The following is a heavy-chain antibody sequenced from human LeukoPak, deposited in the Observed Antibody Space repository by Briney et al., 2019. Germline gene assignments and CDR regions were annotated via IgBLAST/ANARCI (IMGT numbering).Heavy chain of an antibody. CDR1: GFTISSYW. J-gene: IGHJ6*03. D-gene: IGHD4-17*01. CDR3: ARGGIIYGDYVPYYFYYYMDV. CDR2: INSDGSST. Sequence: PGGSLRLSCAASGFTISSYWMHWVRHAPAQGMVLVSRINSDGSSTTYSDSVKGRFTISRDNAKKTLYLQMNSLRAEDTAVYYCARGGIIYGDYVPYYFYYYMDVWGKGTTVTVSS. V-gene: IGHV3-74*01.